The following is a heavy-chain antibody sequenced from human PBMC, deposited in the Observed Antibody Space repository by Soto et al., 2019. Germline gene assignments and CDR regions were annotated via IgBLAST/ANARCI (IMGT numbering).Heavy chain of an antibody. V-gene: IGHV4-59*08. CDR3: ARLVTTVTHFDY. CDR1: GGSISSYY. J-gene: IGHJ4*02. Sequence: QVQLQESGPGLVKPSETLSLTCTVSGGSISSYYWSWIRQPPGKGLEYIGYIYYSGDTNYNPSLKSRVTISVDTSKNQFSLKVSSVTAADTAVYYCARLVTTVTHFDYWGQGTLFTVSS. D-gene: IGHD4-17*01. CDR2: IYYSGDT.